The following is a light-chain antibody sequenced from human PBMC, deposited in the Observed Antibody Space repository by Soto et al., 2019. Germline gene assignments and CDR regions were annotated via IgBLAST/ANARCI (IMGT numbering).Light chain of an antibody. CDR2: GAS. Sequence: EIVLTQSPGTLSLSPGERATLSCRASQSVGSSYLAWYHQKPGQAPRLLIYGASSRATGIPDRFSGSGSGTDFTLTISRLEPEDFAVYYCQQYGSSPRTFGGGTKVEIK. CDR1: QSVGSSY. CDR3: QQYGSSPRT. J-gene: IGKJ4*01. V-gene: IGKV3-20*01.